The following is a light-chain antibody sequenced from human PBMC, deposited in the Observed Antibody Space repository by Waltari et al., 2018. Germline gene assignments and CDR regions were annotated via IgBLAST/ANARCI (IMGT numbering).Light chain of an antibody. Sequence: DIQMTQSPSSVSASVGDRVTITCRASQDVARWLAWYQQKPGKAPNLLIYADSSLHSGVPSRFRGSGSGTDFTLTISSLQPDDFATYYCQQANSFPPTFGPGTTVDIK. V-gene: IGKV1D-12*01. CDR2: ADS. J-gene: IGKJ3*01. CDR1: QDVARW. CDR3: QQANSFPPT.